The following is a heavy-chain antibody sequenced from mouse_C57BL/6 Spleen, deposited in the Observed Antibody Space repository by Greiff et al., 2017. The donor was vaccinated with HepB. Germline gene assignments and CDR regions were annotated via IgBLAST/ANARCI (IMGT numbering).Heavy chain of an antibody. V-gene: IGHV5-16*01. CDR3: ARDGRRWGNYLDY. CDR1: GFTFSDYY. J-gene: IGHJ2*01. CDR2: INYDGSST. D-gene: IGHD1-1*02. Sequence: EVHLVESEGGLVQPGSSMKLSCTASGFTFSDYYMAWVRQVPEKGLEWVANINYDGSSTYYLDSLKSRFIISRDNAKNILYLQMSSLKSEDTATYYCARDGRRWGNYLDYWGQGTTLTVSS.